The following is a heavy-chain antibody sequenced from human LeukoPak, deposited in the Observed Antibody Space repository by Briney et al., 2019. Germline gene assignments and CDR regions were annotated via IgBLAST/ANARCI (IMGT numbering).Heavy chain of an antibody. CDR1: KFTFNNYA. CDR2: ISGSGDNM. V-gene: IGHV3-23*01. Sequence: GGSLRLSCLASKFTFNNYAMTWVRQAPGKGLEWVSSISGSGDNMDYADSVKGRFTISRDNSENTLYLQMNSLRGEDTAVYYCARRSGIAVAGAFDYWGQGTLVTVSS. CDR3: ARRSGIAVAGAFDY. D-gene: IGHD6-19*01. J-gene: IGHJ4*02.